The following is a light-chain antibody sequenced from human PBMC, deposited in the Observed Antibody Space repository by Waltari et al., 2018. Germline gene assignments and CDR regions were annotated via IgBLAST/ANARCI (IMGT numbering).Light chain of an antibody. V-gene: IGLV3-1*01. CDR2: QNT. CDR3: QAWDSTTAV. Sequence: YELSQPPSVSVSPGQTASVTCSGNYLGTKYVSWYQQKPGQSPLLIISQNTNRPSGIPERFSGSNSGNTATLTISGTQAIDEADYYCQAWDSTTAVFGGGTNLAVL. J-gene: IGLJ3*02. CDR1: YLGTKY.